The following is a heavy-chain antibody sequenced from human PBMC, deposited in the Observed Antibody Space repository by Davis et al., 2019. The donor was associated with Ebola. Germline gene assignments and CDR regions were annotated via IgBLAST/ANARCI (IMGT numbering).Heavy chain of an antibody. J-gene: IGHJ3*02. CDR1: GYILTELS. V-gene: IGHV1-24*01. CDR2: FDPEDGET. CDR3: FSGYYPPDAFDI. D-gene: IGHD3-22*01. Sequence: ASVKVSCKVSGYILTELSRHWVRQAPGKGLEWMGGFDPEDGETIYAQKFQGRVTMTRDTSISTAYMELSRLRSDDTAVYYCFSGYYPPDAFDIWGQGTMVTVSS.